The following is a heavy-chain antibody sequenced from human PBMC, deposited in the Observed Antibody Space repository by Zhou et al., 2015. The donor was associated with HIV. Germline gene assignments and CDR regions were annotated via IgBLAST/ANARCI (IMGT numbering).Heavy chain of an antibody. Sequence: QVQLVQSGAEVKKPGSSVKVSCKASGGTFSSYAISWVRQAPGQGLEWMGGIIPIFGTANYAQKFQGRVTITADESTSTAYMELSSLRSEDTAVYYCARARQSYYYDSSGYQLPFDIWGQGTMVTVSS. V-gene: IGHV1-69*12. CDR2: IIPIFGTA. J-gene: IGHJ3*02. CDR1: GGTFSSYA. CDR3: ARARQSYYYDSSGYQLPFDI. D-gene: IGHD3-22*01.